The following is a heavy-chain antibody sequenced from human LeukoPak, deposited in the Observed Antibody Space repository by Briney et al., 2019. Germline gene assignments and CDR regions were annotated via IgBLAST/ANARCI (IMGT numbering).Heavy chain of an antibody. Sequence: GGSLRLSCEASGFPFGTYGMTWVRQAPGKGLEWVSGITGPSWTYYSDSSRGRLTITRDNSNNTLHLQQNNITPDDTSTYYCAREWVSLGIGYFDLWGRGTLVTVSS. J-gene: IGHJ2*01. V-gene: IGHV3-23*01. CDR2: ITGPSWT. D-gene: IGHD7-27*01. CDR1: GFPFGTYG. CDR3: AREWVSLGIGYFDL.